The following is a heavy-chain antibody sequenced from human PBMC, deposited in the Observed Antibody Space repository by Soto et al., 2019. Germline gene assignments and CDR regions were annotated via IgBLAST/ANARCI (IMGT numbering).Heavy chain of an antibody. CDR3: AHVVTTFGGVIGEDAYDI. D-gene: IGHD3-16*02. J-gene: IGHJ3*02. CDR2: IYWDDDR. CDR1: GFSLNTRGVG. Sequence: QISLNESGPTLVNPTQTLTLTCTFSGFSLNTRGVGVGWIRQPPGEALEWLAVIYWDDDRRYSPSLKGRLTITMDNSKNLVILMTTNRDPVDTVTYFGAHVVTTFGGVIGEDAYDIWGQGTMVTVSS. V-gene: IGHV2-5*02.